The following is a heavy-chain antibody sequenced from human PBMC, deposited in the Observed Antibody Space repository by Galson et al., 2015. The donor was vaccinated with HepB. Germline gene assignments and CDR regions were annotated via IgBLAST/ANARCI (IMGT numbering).Heavy chain of an antibody. CDR1: GFTFSSYW. CDR3: VSRYFDWLTLAFDI. D-gene: IGHD3-9*01. Sequence: SLRLSCAASGFTFSSYWMSWVRQAPGKGLEWVANIKQDGSEKYYVDSVKGRFTISRDNAKNSLYLQMNSLRAEDTAVYYCVSRYFDWLTLAFDIWGQGTMVTVSS. V-gene: IGHV3-7*03. J-gene: IGHJ3*02. CDR2: IKQDGSEK.